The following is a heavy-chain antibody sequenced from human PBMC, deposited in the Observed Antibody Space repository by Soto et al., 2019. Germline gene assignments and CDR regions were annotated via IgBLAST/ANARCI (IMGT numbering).Heavy chain of an antibody. D-gene: IGHD3-22*01. CDR3: ARGDSGYYAVFDY. Sequence: QVQLVQSGAEVKKPGASVKVSCKASGYTFTGYYMSWIRQAPGKGLEWVSYISSSSSYTNYADSVKGRFTISRDNAKNSLYLQMNSLRAEDTAVYYCARGDSGYYAVFDYWGQGTLVTVSS. CDR1: GYTFTGYY. CDR2: ISSSSSYT. J-gene: IGHJ4*02. V-gene: IGHV3-11*06.